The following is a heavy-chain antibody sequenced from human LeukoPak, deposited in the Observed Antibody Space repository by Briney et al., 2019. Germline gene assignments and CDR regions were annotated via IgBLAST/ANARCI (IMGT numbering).Heavy chain of an antibody. J-gene: IGHJ4*02. CDR1: GYTFTSYG. CDR3: ARDWRRDGYKMGGY. CDR2: ISAYNGNT. V-gene: IGHV1-18*01. Sequence: GASVKVSCTASGYTFTSYGISWVRQAPGQGLEWMGWISAYNGNTNYAQKLQGRVTMTTDTSTSTAYMELRSLRSDDTAVYYCARDWRRDGYKMGGYWGQGTLVTVSS. D-gene: IGHD5-24*01.